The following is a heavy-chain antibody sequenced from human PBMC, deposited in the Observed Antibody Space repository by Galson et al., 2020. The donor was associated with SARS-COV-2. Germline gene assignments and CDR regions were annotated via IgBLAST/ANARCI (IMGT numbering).Heavy chain of an antibody. V-gene: IGHV4-31*02. J-gene: IGHJ3*02. Sequence: YIYYSGSTYYNTSLKSRVTISVDTSKNQFSLKLSSVTAADTAVYYCARTSGGTDAFDIWGQGTMVTVSS. CDR2: IYYSGST. CDR3: ARTSGGTDAFDI. D-gene: IGHD1-1*01.